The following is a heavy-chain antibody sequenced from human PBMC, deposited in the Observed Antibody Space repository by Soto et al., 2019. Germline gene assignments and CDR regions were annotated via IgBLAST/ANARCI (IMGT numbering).Heavy chain of an antibody. J-gene: IGHJ6*02. D-gene: IGHD1-1*01. CDR3: ARDQQPERHHYYYAMDV. CDR1: GFTFSDYY. CDR2: ISSSGSTI. V-gene: IGHV3-11*01. Sequence: GGSLRLSCAASGFTFSDYYMSWIRQAPGKGLGWVSYISSSGSTIYYADSVKGRFTISRDNAKNSLYLQMNSLRAEDTAVYYCARDQQPERHHYYYAMDVPGQGTTVTFSS.